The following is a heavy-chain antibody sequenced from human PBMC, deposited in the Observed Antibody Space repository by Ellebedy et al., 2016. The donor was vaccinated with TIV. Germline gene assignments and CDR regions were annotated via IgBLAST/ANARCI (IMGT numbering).Heavy chain of an antibody. J-gene: IGHJ4*02. CDR1: GFTFSSYS. D-gene: IGHD2-2*01. CDR2: ISSSSSYI. V-gene: IGHV3-21*01. Sequence: GESLKISCAASGFTFSSYSMNWVRQAPGKGLEWVSSISSSSSYIYYADSVKGRFTISRDNAKNSLYLQMNSLRAEDTAVYYCANSGYCSSTSCYDINYWGQGTLVTVSS. CDR3: ANSGYCSSTSCYDINY.